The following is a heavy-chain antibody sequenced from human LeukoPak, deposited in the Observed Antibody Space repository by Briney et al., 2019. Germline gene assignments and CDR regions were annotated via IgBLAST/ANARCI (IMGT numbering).Heavy chain of an antibody. V-gene: IGHV4-39*07. Sequence: PSETLSLTCIVSGGSINSRSHYWGWIRQPPGKGLEWIGNIYYSGSTYYNPSLKSRVTISIDTSKNQFSLKLSSVTAADTAVYYCAREPDYWGQGTLVTVSS. CDR2: IYYSGST. CDR3: AREPDY. CDR1: GGSINSRSHY. J-gene: IGHJ4*02.